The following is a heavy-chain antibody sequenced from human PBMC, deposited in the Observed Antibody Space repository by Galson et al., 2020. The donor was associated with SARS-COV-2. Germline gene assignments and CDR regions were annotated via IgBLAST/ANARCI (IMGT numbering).Heavy chain of an antibody. CDR3: ARAAGFTYVNYWYFDL. CDR2: ISYDGSNK. J-gene: IGHJ2*01. CDR1: GFTFSSYG. D-gene: IGHD3-16*01. V-gene: IGHV3-30*03. Sequence: GESLKISCAASGFTFSSYGMHWVRQAPGKGLEWVAVISYDGSNKYYADSVKGRFTISRDNSKNTLYLQMNSLRAEDTAVYYCARAAGFTYVNYWYFDLWGRGTLVTVSS.